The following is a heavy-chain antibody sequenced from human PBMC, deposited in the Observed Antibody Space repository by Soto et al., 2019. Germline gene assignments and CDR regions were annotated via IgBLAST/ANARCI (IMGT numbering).Heavy chain of an antibody. Sequence: PGGSLRLSCAASGFTFSSYWMSWVRQAPGKGLEWVANIKQDGSEKYYVDSVTGRFTISRDNTKSSLYLQMNTLRVEDTAVYYCARGRGLDVWGQGTTVTVSS. V-gene: IGHV3-7*01. J-gene: IGHJ6*02. CDR2: IKQDGSEK. CDR3: ARGRGLDV. CDR1: GFTFSSYW.